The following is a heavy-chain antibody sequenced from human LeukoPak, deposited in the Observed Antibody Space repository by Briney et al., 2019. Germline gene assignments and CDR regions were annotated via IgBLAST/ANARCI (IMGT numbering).Heavy chain of an antibody. V-gene: IGHV1-46*01. Sequence: ASVKVSCKASGYTFTSYYMHWVRQAPGQGLEWMGIINPSGGSTSYAQKFQGRVTITADESTSTAYMELSSLRSEDTAVYYCARSPNYYDSSGYFDYWGQGTLVTVSS. CDR1: GYTFTSYY. D-gene: IGHD3-22*01. J-gene: IGHJ4*02. CDR2: INPSGGST. CDR3: ARSPNYYDSSGYFDY.